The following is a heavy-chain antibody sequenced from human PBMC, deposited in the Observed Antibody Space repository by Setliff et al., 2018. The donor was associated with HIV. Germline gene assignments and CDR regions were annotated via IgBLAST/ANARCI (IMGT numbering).Heavy chain of an antibody. J-gene: IGHJ4*02. CDR3: AKVMSITMVRGALGN. D-gene: IGHD3-10*01. Sequence: ASVKVSCKASGDFFSNYAINWVRQAPGQGLEWMGAIIPIFGTTNYAQKFHDRVTMTSDTSTRTVYMELSSLRSDDTAVYYCAKVMSITMVRGALGNWGQGTLVTVSS. CDR2: IIPIFGTT. CDR1: GDFFSNYA. V-gene: IGHV1-69*05.